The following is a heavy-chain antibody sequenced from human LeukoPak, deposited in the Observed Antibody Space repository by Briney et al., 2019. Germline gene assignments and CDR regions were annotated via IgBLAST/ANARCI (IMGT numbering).Heavy chain of an antibody. CDR1: GGTFSSYA. J-gene: IGHJ6*02. V-gene: IGHV1-69*13. D-gene: IGHD3-9*01. CDR2: IIPIFGTA. CDR3: ARDPDDWLPMDV. Sequence: ASVKVSCKASGGTFSSYAISWVRQAPGQGLEWMGGIIPIFGTANYAQKFQGRVTITADESTSTAYMELSSLRSEDTAVYYCARDPDDWLPMDVWGQGTTVTVSS.